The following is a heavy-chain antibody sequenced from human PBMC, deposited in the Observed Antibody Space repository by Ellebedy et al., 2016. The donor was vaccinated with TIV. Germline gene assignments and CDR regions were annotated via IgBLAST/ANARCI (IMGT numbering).Heavy chain of an antibody. D-gene: IGHD3-3*01. CDR3: ATATILRQLEK. Sequence: MPSETLSLTCTVSGGSLSSGDYYWSWIRQHPGKGLEWIGHIFYSGSTYYVPSLKSRVTISIDTSKNQFSLNLSSVTAADTAMYYCATATILRQLEKWGQGALVTVSS. V-gene: IGHV4-31*03. CDR2: IFYSGST. J-gene: IGHJ4*02. CDR1: GGSLSSGDYY.